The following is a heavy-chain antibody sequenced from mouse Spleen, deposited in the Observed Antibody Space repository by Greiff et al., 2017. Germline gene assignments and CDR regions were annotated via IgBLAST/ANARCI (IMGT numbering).Heavy chain of an antibody. D-gene: IGHD2-2*01. CDR1: GYTFTSYW. CDR2: IYPGSGST. Sequence: QVQLQQSGAELVKPGASVKMSCKASGYTFTSYWITWVKQRPGQGLEWIGDIYPGSGSTNYNEKFKSKATLTVDTSSSTAYMQLSSLTSEDSAVYYCARGDGYDRYWYFDVWGAGTTVTVSS. CDR3: ARGDGYDRYWYFDV. V-gene: IGHV1-55*01. J-gene: IGHJ1*01.